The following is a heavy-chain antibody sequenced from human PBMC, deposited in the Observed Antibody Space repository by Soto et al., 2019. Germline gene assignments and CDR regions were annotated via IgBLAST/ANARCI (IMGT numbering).Heavy chain of an antibody. D-gene: IGHD3-9*01. Sequence: LGESLKISCKGSGYSFTSYWIRWVRQMPGKGLEWMGIIYPGDSDTRYSPSFQGQVTISADKSISTAYLQWSSLKASDTAMYYWARTFYYFLSVYNKGEYYFAFRGKGPLVTVPS. J-gene: IGHJ4*02. CDR3: ARTFYYFLSVYNKGEYYFAF. CDR1: GYSFTSYW. V-gene: IGHV5-51*01. CDR2: IYPGDSDT.